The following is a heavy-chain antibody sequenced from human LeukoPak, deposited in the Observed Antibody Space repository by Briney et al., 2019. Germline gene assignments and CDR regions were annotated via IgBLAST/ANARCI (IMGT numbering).Heavy chain of an antibody. V-gene: IGHV3-23*01. CDR2: ISGSGGGT. J-gene: IGHJ4*02. D-gene: IGHD3-3*01. CDR1: GFTFSSYA. Sequence: GGSLRLSCAASGFTFSSYAMSWVRQAPGKGLEWVSAISGSGGGTYYADSVKGRFTISRDNSKNTLYLQMNSLRAEDTAVYYCAKVRFDYDFWSGYLSYWGQGTLVTVSS. CDR3: AKVRFDYDFWSGYLSY.